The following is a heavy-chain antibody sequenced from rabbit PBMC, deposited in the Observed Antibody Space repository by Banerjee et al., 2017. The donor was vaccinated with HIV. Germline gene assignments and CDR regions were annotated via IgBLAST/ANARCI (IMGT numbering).Heavy chain of an antibody. CDR2: IYAGSDDNI. Sequence: QEQLVESGGGLVQPEGSLTLTCKASGFDFSSNAMCWVRQAPGKGLEWIGCIYAGSDDNIDYANWAKGRFTISKTSSTTVTLQMTSLTAADTATYFCARDIYSGTVYYFDLWGPGTLVTVS. CDR3: ARDIYSGTVYYFDL. J-gene: IGHJ6*01. D-gene: IGHD8-1*01. CDR1: GFDFSSNA. V-gene: IGHV1S45*01.